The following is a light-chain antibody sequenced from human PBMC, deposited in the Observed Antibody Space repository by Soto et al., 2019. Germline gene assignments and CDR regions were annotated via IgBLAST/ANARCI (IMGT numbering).Light chain of an antibody. CDR1: SSNIETND. V-gene: IGLV1-47*02. CDR2: SND. J-gene: IGLJ2*01. Sequence: QSVLTQPPSASGTPGQRVTISCSGSSSNIETNDIFWHQQLPGSAPKLLIYSNDQRPSGVPDRFSASKSGTSASLAISGLRSEYEDEYFCATWDDSLGGVVVGGGTKLTVL. CDR3: ATWDDSLGGVV.